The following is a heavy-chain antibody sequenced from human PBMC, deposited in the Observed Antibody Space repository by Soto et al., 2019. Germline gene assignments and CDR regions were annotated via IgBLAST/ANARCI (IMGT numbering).Heavy chain of an antibody. CDR2: ISYDGSNK. D-gene: IGHD5-18*01. V-gene: IGHV3-30*18. CDR3: AKDLGYSYGLDY. J-gene: IGHJ4*02. Sequence: QVQLVESGGGVVQPGRSLRLSCAASGFTFSSYGMHWVRQAPGKGLEWVAVISYDGSNKYYADSVKGRFTISRDNSKNTLYLQMNSLRAEDTAVYYCAKDLGYSYGLDYWGQGTQVTVSS. CDR1: GFTFSSYG.